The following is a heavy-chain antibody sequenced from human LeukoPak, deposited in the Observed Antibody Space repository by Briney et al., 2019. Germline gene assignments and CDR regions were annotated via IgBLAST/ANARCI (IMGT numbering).Heavy chain of an antibody. Sequence: ASVKVSCKASGYTFTSYYMHWVRQAPGQGLEWMGIINPSGGSTSYAQKFQGRVTMTRDTSTSTVYMELSSLRSEDTAVYYCARALPRFLEWLWAFDIWGQGTMVTVSS. CDR2: INPSGGST. D-gene: IGHD3-3*01. CDR1: GYTFTSYY. J-gene: IGHJ3*02. V-gene: IGHV1-46*01. CDR3: ARALPRFLEWLWAFDI.